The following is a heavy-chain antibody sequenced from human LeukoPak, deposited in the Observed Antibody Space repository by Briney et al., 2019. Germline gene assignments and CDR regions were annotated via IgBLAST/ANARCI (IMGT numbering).Heavy chain of an antibody. D-gene: IGHD5-18*01. CDR1: GFTFSSYA. J-gene: IGHJ4*02. CDR2: ISGSGGST. V-gene: IGHV3-23*01. Sequence: PGGSLRLSCAASGFTFSSYAMSWVCQAPGKGLEWVSAISGSGGSTYYADSVKGRFTISRDNSKNTLYLHMNSLRAEDTAVYYCAEDEDTASGNFDYWGQGTLVTVSS. CDR3: AEDEDTASGNFDY.